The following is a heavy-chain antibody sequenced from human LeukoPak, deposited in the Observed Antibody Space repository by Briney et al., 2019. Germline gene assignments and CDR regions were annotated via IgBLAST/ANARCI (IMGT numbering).Heavy chain of an antibody. CDR2: INPNSGGT. J-gene: IGHJ6*03. D-gene: IGHD1-1*01. CDR1: GYTFTGYN. V-gene: IGHV1-2*02. CDR3: ARVLRGVQYYYYMDV. Sequence: ASVKVSCKASGYTFTGYNMYWVRQAPGQGLEWMGWINPNSGGTNYAQKFQGRVTMTRDASISTAYMELSRLRSDDTAVYYCARVLRGVQYYYYMDVWGKGTTVTVSS.